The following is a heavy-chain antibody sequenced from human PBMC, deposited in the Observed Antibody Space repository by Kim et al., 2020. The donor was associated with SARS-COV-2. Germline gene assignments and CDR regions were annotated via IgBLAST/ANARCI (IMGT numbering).Heavy chain of an antibody. V-gene: IGHV3-43*02. J-gene: IGHJ4*02. CDR2: ISGDGGST. CDR1: GFTFDDYA. D-gene: IGHD3-22*01. Sequence: GGSLRLSCAASGFTFDDYAMHWVRQAPGKGLEWVSLISGDGGSTYYADSVKGRFTISRDNSKNSLYLQMNSLRTEDTALYYCAKDMVPHFTHYYDSSGYYGGFDYWGQGTLVTVSS. CDR3: AKDMVPHFTHYYDSSGYYGGFDY.